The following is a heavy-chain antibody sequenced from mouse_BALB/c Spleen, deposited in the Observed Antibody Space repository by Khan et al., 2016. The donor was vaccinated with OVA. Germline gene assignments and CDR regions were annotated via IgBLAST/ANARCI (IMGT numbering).Heavy chain of an antibody. J-gene: IGHJ3*01. CDR2: ISSGDST. Sequence: EVQLMESGGGLVKPGGSLKVSCAASGFTFSNYAMSWVRQTPEKRLEWVASISSGDSTYYPDSVKGRFTISRDNARNILYLQMSSLRSDDTAMYYCARGYWFVYWGQGTLVTVSA. V-gene: IGHV5-6-5*01. CDR1: GFTFSNYA. CDR3: ARGYWFVY.